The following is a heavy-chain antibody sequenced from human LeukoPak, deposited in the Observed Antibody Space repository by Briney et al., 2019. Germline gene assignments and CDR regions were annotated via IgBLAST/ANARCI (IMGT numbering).Heavy chain of an antibody. CDR2: ISGSGDNT. CDR1: GFTFSSYA. V-gene: IGHV3-23*01. J-gene: IGHJ3*02. D-gene: IGHD5-24*01. CDR3: AKAGAYKAFDI. Sequence: GGSLRLSCAASGFTFSSYAMTWVRQAPGKGLEWVSAISGSGDNTHYADSVKGRFTVSRDNSKNTLYLQMNSLRAEDTALYYCAKAGAYKAFDIWGQGTMVTVSS.